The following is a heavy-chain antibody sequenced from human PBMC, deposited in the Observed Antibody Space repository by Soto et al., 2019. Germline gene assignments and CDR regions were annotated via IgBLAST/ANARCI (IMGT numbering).Heavy chain of an antibody. J-gene: IGHJ6*02. CDR1: GGTISSSYW. Sequence: SETLSLTCAVSGGTISSSYWWCWGRQPPGKGVELVGEIYHGGSTNYNTSLKSRVTISVDKSKNQFSLKVTSVTAADTAVYYWARVSGSYYYGMDVWGQGTTVTVSS. CDR3: ARVSGSYYYGMDV. V-gene: IGHV4-4*02. CDR2: IYHGGST.